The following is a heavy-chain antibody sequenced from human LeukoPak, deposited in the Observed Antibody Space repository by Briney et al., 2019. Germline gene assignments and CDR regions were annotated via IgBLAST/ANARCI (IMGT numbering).Heavy chain of an antibody. Sequence: AETLSLTCTVSGYSISSGYYWSWIRQPPGEGLEWIGYIYYSGSTKYNPSLKSRVTISVDTSKNQFSLKLSSVTAADTAVYYCARGDCGGDCYYKTWGQGALVTVSS. CDR3: ARGDCGGDCYYKT. D-gene: IGHD2-21*01. V-gene: IGHV4-61*01. J-gene: IGHJ5*02. CDR2: IYYSGST. CDR1: GYSISSGYY.